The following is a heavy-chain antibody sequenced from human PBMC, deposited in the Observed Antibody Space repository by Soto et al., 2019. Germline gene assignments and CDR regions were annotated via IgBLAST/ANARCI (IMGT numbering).Heavy chain of an antibody. J-gene: IGHJ6*03. D-gene: IGHD2-2*01. Sequence: SETLSLTCTVSGGSISSYYWTWIRQPPGKGLEWIGYIYYSGSTNYNPSLKSRVTISIDTSKNQFSLKLSSVTAADTAVYYCARPRRGYCSSISCLRGYYYYYMDVWGKGTTVTVSS. V-gene: IGHV4-59*08. CDR3: ARPRRGYCSSISCLRGYYYYYMDV. CDR2: IYYSGST. CDR1: GGSISSYY.